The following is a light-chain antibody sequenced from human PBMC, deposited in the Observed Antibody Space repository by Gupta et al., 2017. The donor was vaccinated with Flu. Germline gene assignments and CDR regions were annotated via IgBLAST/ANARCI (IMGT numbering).Light chain of an antibody. CDR2: EVS. CDR3: SSFTTSNTWV. V-gene: IGLV2-14*01. Sequence: QSALTHPASVSESPGPSITISCTGTSSDVGAYNRVSWYQQYPGKAPKLMIYEVSNRPSGVSNRFSGSKSANMASLTISGLQAEDDADYYCSSFTTSNTWVFGGGTKLTGL. J-gene: IGLJ3*02. CDR1: SSDVGAYNR.